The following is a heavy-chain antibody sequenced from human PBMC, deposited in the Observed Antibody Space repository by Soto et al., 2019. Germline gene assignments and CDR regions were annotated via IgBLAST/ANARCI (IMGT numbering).Heavy chain of an antibody. Sequence: PSDTQSLTCTASGASIRSGGYYSSWIRQDPWEGLEWMGYIYHNGATYYNPSLKSRVSISRDKSKNHLSLKMTSLTAAATAVYYCASGQVGVTTWFDSWGQGTKVNDCS. CDR3: ASGQVGVTTWFDS. V-gene: IGHV4-31*03. J-gene: IGHJ5*01. CDR1: GASIRSGGYY. CDR2: IYHNGAT. D-gene: IGHD1-26*01.